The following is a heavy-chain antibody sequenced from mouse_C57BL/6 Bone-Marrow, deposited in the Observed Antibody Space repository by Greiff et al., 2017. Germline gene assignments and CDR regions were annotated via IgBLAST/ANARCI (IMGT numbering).Heavy chain of an antibody. D-gene: IGHD1-1*01. CDR1: GYTFTSYW. J-gene: IGHJ2*01. Sequence: QVQLQQPGAELVRPGTSVKLSCKASGYTFTSYWMHWVKQRPGQGLEWIGVIDPSDSYTNYNQKFKGKATLPVDTSSSTAYMQLSSLTSEDSAVYYCARRGYYCVAGYYFDYWGQGTTLTVSS. CDR3: ARRGYYCVAGYYFDY. CDR2: IDPSDSYT. V-gene: IGHV1-59*01.